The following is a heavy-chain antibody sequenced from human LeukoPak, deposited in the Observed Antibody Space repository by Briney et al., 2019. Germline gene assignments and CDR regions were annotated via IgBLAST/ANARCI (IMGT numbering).Heavy chain of an antibody. Sequence: PSETLSLTCTVSGGSISSYYWSWIRQPPGKGLEWIGYIYYSGSTNYNPSLKSRVTISVDTSKNQFSLKLSSVTAADTAVYYCAREAEYSSGWYPWGQGTLSPSPQ. J-gene: IGHJ5*02. V-gene: IGHV4-59*01. CDR1: GGSISSYY. D-gene: IGHD6-19*01. CDR3: AREAEYSSGWYP. CDR2: IYYSGST.